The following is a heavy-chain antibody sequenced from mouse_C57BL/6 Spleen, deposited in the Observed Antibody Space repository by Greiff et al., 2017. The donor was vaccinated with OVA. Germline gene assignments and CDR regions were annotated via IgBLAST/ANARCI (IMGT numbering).Heavy chain of an antibody. CDR3: ARRDYYGNIYYAMDY. V-gene: IGHV1-64*01. J-gene: IGHJ4*01. CDR2: IHPNSGST. D-gene: IGHD2-1*01. Sequence: QVQLQQPGAELVKPGASVKLSCKASGYTFTSYWMHWVKQRPGQGLEWIGMIHPNSGSTNYNEKFKGKATLTVDKSSSTAYMQHSSLTSEDSAVYYGARRDYYGNIYYAMDYWGQGTSVTVSS. CDR1: GYTFTSYW.